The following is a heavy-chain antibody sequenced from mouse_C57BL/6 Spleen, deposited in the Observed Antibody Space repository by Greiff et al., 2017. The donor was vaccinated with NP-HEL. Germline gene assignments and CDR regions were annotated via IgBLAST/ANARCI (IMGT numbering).Heavy chain of an antibody. J-gene: IGHJ2*01. D-gene: IGHD2-4*01. CDR1: GFTFSDYG. CDR2: ISNLAYSI. V-gene: IGHV5-15*01. CDR3: ARHVYDYDGYYFDY. Sequence: EVKLVESGGGLVQPGGSLKLSCAASGFTFSDYGMAWVRQAPRKGPEWVAFISNLAYSIYYADTVTGRFTISRENAKNTLALEMSSLRSEDTAMYYCARHVYDYDGYYFDYWGQGTTLTVSS.